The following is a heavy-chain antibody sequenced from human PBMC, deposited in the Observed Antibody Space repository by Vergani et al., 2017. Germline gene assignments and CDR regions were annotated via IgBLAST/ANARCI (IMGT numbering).Heavy chain of an antibody. CDR2: IRYDGSNE. D-gene: IGHD6-13*01. Sequence: QVQLVESGGGVVQPGRSLRLSCAASGFRFSSYGMHWVRQAPGKGLEWVAFIRYDGSNEYYADSVKGRFTISRDNSKNTLFLQMNSLRAEDTAVYYCAKDRGMTAVAEYWGQGTLVTVSS. J-gene: IGHJ4*02. CDR1: GFRFSSYG. CDR3: AKDRGMTAVAEY. V-gene: IGHV3-30*02.